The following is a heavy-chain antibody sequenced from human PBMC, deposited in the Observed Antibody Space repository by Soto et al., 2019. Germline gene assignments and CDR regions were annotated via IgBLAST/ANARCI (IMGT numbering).Heavy chain of an antibody. CDR2: IYYGGST. CDR3: ASAPNYDYYFDY. D-gene: IGHD1-7*01. CDR1: GGSISSYY. Sequence: SETLSLTCTVSGGSISSYYWSWIRQPPGKGLEWIGYIYYGGSTNYNPPLKSRVTISVDTSKNQFSLKLSSVTAADTAVYYCASAPNYDYYFDYWGQGTLVTVSS. J-gene: IGHJ4*02. V-gene: IGHV4-59*01.